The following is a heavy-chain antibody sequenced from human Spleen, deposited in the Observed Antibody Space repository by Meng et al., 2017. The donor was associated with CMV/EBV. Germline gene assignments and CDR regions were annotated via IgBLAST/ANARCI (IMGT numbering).Heavy chain of an antibody. Sequence: SVKVSCKASGGTFSSYAISWVRQAPGQGLEWMGGIIPIFGTANYAQKFQGRVTITTDESTSTVYMEVSSLRSEDTAVYYCARGLYKVLLLTYNYAMDVWGQGTTVTVSS. D-gene: IGHD3-22*01. CDR1: GGTFSSYA. J-gene: IGHJ6*02. CDR3: ARGLYKVLLLTYNYAMDV. CDR2: IIPIFGTA. V-gene: IGHV1-69*05.